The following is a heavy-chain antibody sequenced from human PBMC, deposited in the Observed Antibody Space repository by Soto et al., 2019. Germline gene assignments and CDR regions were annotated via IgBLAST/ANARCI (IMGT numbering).Heavy chain of an antibody. CDR2: MSHSGGT. CDR1: GGFVSSGSYY. Sequence: SETLSLTCAVYGGFVSSGSYYWGWIRHPPGKGLEWIGEMSHSGGTHFNPSLKSRVTISVDTSKNQFSLKMSSVTAADTALYYCARVERGTATTVVDAFDIWGPGTMVTVS. J-gene: IGHJ3*02. D-gene: IGHD1-1*01. CDR3: ARVERGTATTVVDAFDI. V-gene: IGHV4-61*01.